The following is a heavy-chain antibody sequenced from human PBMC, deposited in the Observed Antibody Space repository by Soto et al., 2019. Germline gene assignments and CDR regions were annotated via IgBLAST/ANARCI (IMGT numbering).Heavy chain of an antibody. Sequence: QVQLVQSGAEVKKPGASVKVSCKASGYTFTSYGISWVRQAPGQGLEWMGWISAYNGNTNYAQKLQGRVTMTTDTSTSNAYMELRSLSSDDTDVYYCARAEPHDAFDIWGQGTMVTVSS. D-gene: IGHD1-1*01. CDR1: GYTFTSYG. J-gene: IGHJ3*02. V-gene: IGHV1-18*01. CDR2: ISAYNGNT. CDR3: ARAEPHDAFDI.